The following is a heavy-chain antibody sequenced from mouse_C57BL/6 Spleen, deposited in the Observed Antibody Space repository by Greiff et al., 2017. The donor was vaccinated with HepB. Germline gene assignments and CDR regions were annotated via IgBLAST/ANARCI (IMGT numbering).Heavy chain of an antibody. D-gene: IGHD1-1*01. CDR1: GYTFTSYT. CDR3: ARSALYYYGSSYGFAY. Sequence: QVQLKESGAELARPGASVKMSCKASGYTFTSYTMHWVKQRPGQGLEWIGYINPSSGYTKYNQKFKDKATLTADKSSSTAYMQLSSLTSEDSAVYYCARSALYYYGSSYGFAYWGQGTLVTVSA. V-gene: IGHV1-4*01. CDR2: INPSSGYT. J-gene: IGHJ3*01.